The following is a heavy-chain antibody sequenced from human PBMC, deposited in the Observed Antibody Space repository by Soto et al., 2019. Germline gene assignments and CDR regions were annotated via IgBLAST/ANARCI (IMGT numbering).Heavy chain of an antibody. J-gene: IGHJ6*02. D-gene: IGHD4-17*01. CDR1: GYTFTGYY. V-gene: IGHV1-2*04. Sequence: ASVKVSCKASGYTFTGYYMHWVRQAPGQGLEWMGWINPNSGGTNYAQKFQGWVTMTRATSISTAYMELSRLRSDDTAVYYCARDLSTTVVTPGLDLSYYYGMDVWGQGTTVTVSS. CDR3: ARDLSTTVVTPGLDLSYYYGMDV. CDR2: INPNSGGT.